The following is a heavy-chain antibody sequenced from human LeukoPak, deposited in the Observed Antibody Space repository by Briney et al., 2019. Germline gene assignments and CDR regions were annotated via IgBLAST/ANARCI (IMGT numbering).Heavy chain of an antibody. Sequence: SETLSLTCTVSGVSSSSYYWSWIRQPPGKGLEWMGYIYYSGSTNYNPSLKSRVTISVETSKNQFSLKLSSVTAADMAVYHCARHSSSSRGWFDPWGQGTLVTVSS. CDR3: ARHSSSSRGWFDP. CDR1: GVSSSSYY. CDR2: IYYSGST. J-gene: IGHJ5*02. D-gene: IGHD6-13*01. V-gene: IGHV4-59*08.